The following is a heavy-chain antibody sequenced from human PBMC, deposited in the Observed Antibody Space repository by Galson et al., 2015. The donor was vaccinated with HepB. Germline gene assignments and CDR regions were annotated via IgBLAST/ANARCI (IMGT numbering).Heavy chain of an antibody. D-gene: IGHD3-16*01. V-gene: IGHV3-21*01. CDR2: INGSSSYI. Sequence: SLRLSCAASGSTFSNYSMDWVRQAPGKGLEWVSSINGSSSYIYYADSVMGRFTISRDNAKNSLYLQMNSLRAEDTAVYYCARLGYYYGMDVWGQGTTVTVSS. CDR1: GSTFSNYS. CDR3: ARLGYYYGMDV. J-gene: IGHJ6*02.